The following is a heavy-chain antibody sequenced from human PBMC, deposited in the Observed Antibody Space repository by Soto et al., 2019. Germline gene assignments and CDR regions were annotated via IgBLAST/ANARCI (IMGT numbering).Heavy chain of an antibody. D-gene: IGHD6-19*01. J-gene: IGHJ4*02. CDR2: ISGSGSST. CDR1: GFTFSSYS. V-gene: IGHV3-23*01. Sequence: AGSLRLSCAASGFTFSSYSMNWVRQAPGKGLEWVSAISGSGSSTYYADSVKGRFTISRDNSKNTLYLQMNSLRAEDTAVYYCAKDLGSGWYSFDYWGQGTLVTVSS. CDR3: AKDLGSGWYSFDY.